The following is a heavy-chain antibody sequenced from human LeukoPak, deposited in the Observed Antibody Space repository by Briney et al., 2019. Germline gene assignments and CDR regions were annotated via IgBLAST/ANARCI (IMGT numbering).Heavy chain of an antibody. Sequence: GGSLRLSCAASGSTFSSYATSWVRQAPGKGLEWVSAISGSGGSTYYADSVKGRFTISRDNSKNTLYLQMNSLRAEDTAVYYCARAYSSGWKYFDYWGQGTLVTVSS. V-gene: IGHV3-23*01. CDR1: GSTFSSYA. J-gene: IGHJ4*02. D-gene: IGHD6-19*01. CDR2: ISGSGGST. CDR3: ARAYSSGWKYFDY.